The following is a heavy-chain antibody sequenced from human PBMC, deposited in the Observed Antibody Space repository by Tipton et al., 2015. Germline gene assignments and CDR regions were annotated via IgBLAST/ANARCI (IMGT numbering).Heavy chain of an antibody. D-gene: IGHD2-8*01. CDR3: ARDGGFCTHGVCYPWYASFDY. CDR2: VFPDSGDT. CDR1: GYTFSAYY. J-gene: IGHJ4*02. V-gene: IGHV1-2*02. Sequence: QSGAEVKKPGASVKVSCKASGYTFSAYYIHWVRQAPGQGLEWMGWVFPDSGDTDYSQKFQGRVTMTRDTSISTAYMELSRLRSDDTAVYYCARDGGFCTHGVCYPWYASFDYWGQGTLVTVSS.